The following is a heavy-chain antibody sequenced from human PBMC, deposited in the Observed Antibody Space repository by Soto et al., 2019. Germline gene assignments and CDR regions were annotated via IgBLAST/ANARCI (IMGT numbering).Heavy chain of an antibody. D-gene: IGHD2-2*01. Sequence: SVKVSCKASGGTFSSYAISWVRQAPGQGLEWMGGIIPIFGTANYAQEFQGRVTITADESTSTAYMELSSLRSEDTAVYYCARDPGIVVVPAAGTNYGMDVWGQGTTVTVSS. CDR1: GGTFSSYA. CDR3: ARDPGIVVVPAAGTNYGMDV. J-gene: IGHJ6*02. V-gene: IGHV1-69*13. CDR2: IIPIFGTA.